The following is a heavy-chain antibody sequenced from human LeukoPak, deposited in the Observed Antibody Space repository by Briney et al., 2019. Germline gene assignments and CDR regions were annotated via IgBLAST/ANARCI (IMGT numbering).Heavy chain of an antibody. V-gene: IGHV1-18*01. Sequence: AAVKVSCKASGYTFTSYGIIWVRQAPGQGLEWMGWISAYNGNTNYAQTLQGRVTMTTDTSKSKAYLELKSLRCDDPAVYYCAVCDSDAFDIWGQGTMVTVSS. CDR1: GYTFTSYG. D-gene: IGHD2-21*02. CDR2: ISAYNGNT. J-gene: IGHJ3*02. CDR3: AVCDSDAFDI.